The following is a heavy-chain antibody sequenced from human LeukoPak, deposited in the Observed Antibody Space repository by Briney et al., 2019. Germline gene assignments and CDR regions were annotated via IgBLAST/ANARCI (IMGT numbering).Heavy chain of an antibody. CDR2: IRYDGSNK. J-gene: IGHJ4*02. V-gene: IGHV3-30*02. D-gene: IGHD2-2*01. CDR1: GFTFSSYG. Sequence: GGSLRPSCAASGFTFSSYGMHWVRQAPGKGLEWVAFIRYDGSNKYYAESVKGRFTISRDDSKTTLYLQMSTLRAEDTAVYFCAKAEDPNSKTIVVLPGAADFWGQGTLVTVSS. CDR3: AKAEDPNSKTIVVLPGAADF.